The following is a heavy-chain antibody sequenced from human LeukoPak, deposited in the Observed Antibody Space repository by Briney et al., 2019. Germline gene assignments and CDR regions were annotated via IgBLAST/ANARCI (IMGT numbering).Heavy chain of an antibody. J-gene: IGHJ4*02. V-gene: IGHV3-33*06. CDR2: IWYDGSNK. CDR3: AKGRGYCSGGSCYFGYYFDY. Sequence: PGGSLRLSCAASGFTFSSYGMHWVRQAPGKRLEWVAVIWYDGSNKYYADSVKGRFTISRDNSKSTLYLQMNSLRAEDTAVYYCAKGRGYCSGGSCYFGYYFDYWGQGTLVTVSS. CDR1: GFTFSSYG. D-gene: IGHD2-15*01.